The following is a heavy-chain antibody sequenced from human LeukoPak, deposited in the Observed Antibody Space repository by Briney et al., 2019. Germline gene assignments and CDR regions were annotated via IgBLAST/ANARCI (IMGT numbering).Heavy chain of an antibody. J-gene: IGHJ5*02. CDR3: ARDRAPVTMIRGAPGGFDP. V-gene: IGHV4-59*11. CDR2: MFYSGST. Sequence: SETLSLTCTVSGGSISSHFWSWIRQPPGKGLEWIGYMFYSGSTNYNPSLKSRVTISVDASKNQISLKLTSVSAADTAVYYCARDRAPVTMIRGAPGGFDPWGQGTLVTVSS. CDR1: GGSISSHF. D-gene: IGHD3-10*01.